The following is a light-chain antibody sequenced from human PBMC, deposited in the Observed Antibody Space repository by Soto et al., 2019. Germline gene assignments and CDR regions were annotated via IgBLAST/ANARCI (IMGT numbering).Light chain of an antibody. V-gene: IGKV3-11*01. CDR3: QQRNDWGS. CDR1: QSVGAQ. J-gene: IGKJ4*01. CDR2: GAS. Sequence: EVVLTQYPATLSLSPGERATLSCRASQSVGAQFAWYQQKPGQSPRLLIYGASNRASGISARFSGSGSGTDFTLPIASLEPDDSAVYYCQQRNDWGSFGGGTRVEIK.